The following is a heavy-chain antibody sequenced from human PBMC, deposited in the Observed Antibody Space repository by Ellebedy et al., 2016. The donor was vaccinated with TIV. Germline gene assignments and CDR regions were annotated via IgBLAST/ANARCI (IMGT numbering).Heavy chain of an antibody. CDR1: GLTFSSFA. CDR3: AKIRAQWEPLDY. V-gene: IGHV3-30*04. D-gene: IGHD1-26*01. J-gene: IGHJ4*02. CDR2: ISDDGSNK. Sequence: GGSLRLXXAASGLTFSSFAIHWVRQAPGKGLGWVAVISDDGSNKYYIDSVKGRFTISRDNSKNTLYLQMDSLRAEDTAVYYCAKIRAQWEPLDYWGQGTLVTVAS.